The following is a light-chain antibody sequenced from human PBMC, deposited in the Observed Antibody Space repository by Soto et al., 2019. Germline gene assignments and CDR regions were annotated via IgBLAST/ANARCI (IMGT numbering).Light chain of an antibody. CDR3: QQYNSYSYT. J-gene: IGKJ2*01. CDR2: DAS. CDR1: QSISNW. Sequence: DIQMTQSPSTLSASVGDRVTITCRASQSISNWLAWYQQKPGKAPKLLIYDASSLESGVPSRFSGSGSGTEVILTISGLQPDDFATYYCQQYNSYSYTFGQGTKLEIK. V-gene: IGKV1-5*01.